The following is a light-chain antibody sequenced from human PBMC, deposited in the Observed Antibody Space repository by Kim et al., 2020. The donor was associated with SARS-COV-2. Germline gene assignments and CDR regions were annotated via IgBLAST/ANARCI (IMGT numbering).Light chain of an antibody. J-gene: IGLJ2*01. CDR3: TSYTTSNTVL. CDR1: SSDLGGYDS. CDR2: DVN. Sequence: QSALTQPASVSGSPGQSITISCTGASSDLGGYDSVSWYQQHPGKAPKLLAYDVNNRPAGVSDRFSGSKSGNTASLTISGLQAEDEADYFCTSYTTSNTVLFGGGTKVTVL. V-gene: IGLV2-14*03.